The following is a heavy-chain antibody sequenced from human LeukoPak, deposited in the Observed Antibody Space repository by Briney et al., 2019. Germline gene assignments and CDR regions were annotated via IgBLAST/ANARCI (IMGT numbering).Heavy chain of an antibody. V-gene: IGHV1-46*01. D-gene: IGHD1-1*01. J-gene: IGHJ4*02. CDR3: ARHSLPGTTPFDY. Sequence: GASVKVSCKASGYTFSSYYMHWVRQAPEQGLEWMGVINPSGGSTSYAQRFQGRVTMTRDTSTSTFYMELSSLRSEDTAMYYCARHSLPGTTPFDYWGQGTLVTVSS. CDR1: GYTFSSYY. CDR2: INPSGGST.